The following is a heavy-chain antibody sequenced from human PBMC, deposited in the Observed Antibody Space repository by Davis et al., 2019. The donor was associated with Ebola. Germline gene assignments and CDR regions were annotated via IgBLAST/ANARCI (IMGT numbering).Heavy chain of an antibody. J-gene: IGHJ4*02. V-gene: IGHV4-59*01. Sequence: ESLKISCSASGFTFSSYAMHWVRQPPGKGLEWIGYIYYIGSTYYNPSLKSRVTISVDTSKNQFSLKLSSVTAADTAVYYCARDVTLWGQGTLVTVSS. CDR2: IYYIGST. CDR1: GFTFSSYA. CDR3: ARDVTL.